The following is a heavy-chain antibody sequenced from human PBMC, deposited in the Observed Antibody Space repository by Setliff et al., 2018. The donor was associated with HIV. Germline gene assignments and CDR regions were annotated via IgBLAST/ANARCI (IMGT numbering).Heavy chain of an antibody. J-gene: IGHJ4*02. Sequence: SETLSLTCTVSGGSNSGDYWSWIRQPPGKELEWIGFIYYTGSTNYNPSLKSRVTMAVDTSKNQFSLKLTSVTAADTAVYYCARYRRPPYYLDYWGQGTLVTVS. D-gene: IGHD3-16*02. CDR3: ARYRRPPYYLDY. V-gene: IGHV4-59*12. CDR2: IYYTGST. CDR1: GGSNSGDY.